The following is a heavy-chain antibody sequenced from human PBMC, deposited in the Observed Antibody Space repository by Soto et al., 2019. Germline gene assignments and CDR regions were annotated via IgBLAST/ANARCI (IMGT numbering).Heavy chain of an antibody. J-gene: IGHJ4*02. CDR1: GFTFSSYG. V-gene: IGHV3-30*18. CDR2: ISYDGSNK. D-gene: IGHD3-10*01. CDR3: AKDQLVLWFGELGY. Sequence: GGSLRLSCAASGFTFSSYGMHWVRQAPGKGLEWVAVISYDGSNKYYADSVKGRFTISRDNSKNTLYLQMNSLRAEDTAVYYCAKDQLVLWFGELGYWGQGTLVTVSS.